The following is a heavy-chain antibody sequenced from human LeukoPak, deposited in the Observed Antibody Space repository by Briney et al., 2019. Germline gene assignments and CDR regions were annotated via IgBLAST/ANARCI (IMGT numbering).Heavy chain of an antibody. CDR1: GFTFSDYY. Sequence: GGSLRLSCAASGFTFSDYYMSWIRQAPGKGLEWVSYISSSGSFIYYADSVKGRFTISRDNAKNSLYLQMNSLRAEDTAVYYCARGGRKSRGVDIVRKKETGYYYYMDVWGKGTTVTVSS. V-gene: IGHV3-11*04. CDR3: ARGGRKSRGVDIVRKKETGYYYYMDV. CDR2: ISSSGSFI. D-gene: IGHD2-15*01. J-gene: IGHJ6*03.